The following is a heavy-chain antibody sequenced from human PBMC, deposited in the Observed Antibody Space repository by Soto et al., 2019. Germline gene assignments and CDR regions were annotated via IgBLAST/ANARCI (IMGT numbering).Heavy chain of an antibody. J-gene: IGHJ5*02. CDR2: ISFDGRNT. V-gene: IGHV3-30*03. D-gene: IGHD4-4*01. CDR3: ARDYSNYINWFDP. Sequence: GGSLRLSCAASGFTFNSYGMHWVRQAPGKGLEWVVVISFDGRNTYYADSVKGRFTISRDNAKNTLYLQMTSLRDEDTAVYYCARDYSNYINWFDPWGQGTLVTVSS. CDR1: GFTFNSYG.